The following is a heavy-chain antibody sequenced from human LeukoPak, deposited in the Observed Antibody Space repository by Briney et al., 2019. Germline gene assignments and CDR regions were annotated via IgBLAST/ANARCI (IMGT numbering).Heavy chain of an antibody. CDR2: INHSGST. V-gene: IGHV4-34*01. CDR1: GGSFSGYY. J-gene: IGHJ6*03. Sequence: SETLSLTCAVYGGSFSGYYWSWIRQPPGKGLEWIGEINHSGSTNYNPSLKSRVTISVDTSKNQFSLKLSSVTAADTAVYYCARGGVEFPYYYYMDVWGKGTTVTVYS. CDR3: ARGGVEFPYYYYMDV. D-gene: IGHD1-1*01.